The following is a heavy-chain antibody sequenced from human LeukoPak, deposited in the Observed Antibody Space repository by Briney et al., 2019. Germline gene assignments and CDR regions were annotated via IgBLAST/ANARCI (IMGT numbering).Heavy chain of an antibody. V-gene: IGHV3-74*01. CDR2: INSDGSST. CDR1: GFTFSSYW. J-gene: IGHJ4*02. CDR3: AKSVSYWGYFDY. D-gene: IGHD1-26*01. Sequence: PGGSLRLSCAASGFTFSSYWMHWVRHAPGKGLVWVSRINSDGSSTNYADCVKGRFTISRDNSKNTLYLQMNSLRAEDTAVYYGAKSVSYWGYFDYWGQGTLVTVSS.